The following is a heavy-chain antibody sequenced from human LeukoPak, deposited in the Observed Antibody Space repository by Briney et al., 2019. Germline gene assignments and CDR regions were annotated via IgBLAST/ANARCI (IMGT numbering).Heavy chain of an antibody. D-gene: IGHD2-15*01. J-gene: IGHJ6*03. V-gene: IGHV1-8*03. Sequence: GASVKVSCKAPEDTFSNYDINWVRQATGQGLEWMGWMNPNSGNTGYAQKFQGRVTITRNTSINTAYMELSSLTSEDTAVYYCARSHEGGPPTEYYYYMDVWGKGTTVTVSS. CDR3: ARSHEGGPPTEYYYYMDV. CDR2: MNPNSGNT. CDR1: EDTFSNYD.